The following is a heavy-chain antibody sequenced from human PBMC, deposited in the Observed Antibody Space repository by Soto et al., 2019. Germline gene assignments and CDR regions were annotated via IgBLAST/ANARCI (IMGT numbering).Heavy chain of an antibody. J-gene: IGHJ4*02. CDR3: ARAFSSGRY. V-gene: IGHV3-48*02. CDR2: ISSSSSTI. Sequence: CVWLRFSCAACGFSFSSYSMNWVRQAPGKGLEWVSYISSSSSTIYYADSVKGRSTISRDNAKNSLYLQMNSLRDEDTAVDYCARAFSSGRYWGQGTLVTVSS. D-gene: IGHD3-22*01. CDR1: GFSFSSYS.